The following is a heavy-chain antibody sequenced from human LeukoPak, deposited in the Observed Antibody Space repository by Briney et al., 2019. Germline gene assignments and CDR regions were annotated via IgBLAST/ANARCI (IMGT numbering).Heavy chain of an antibody. D-gene: IGHD2-2*01. CDR3: ASDCSSTSCYLDY. V-gene: IGHV1-18*01. J-gene: IGHJ4*02. Sequence: ASVKLSCKASGYTFTSYGISWVRQAPGQGLEWMGWTSAYNGNTNYAQKLQGRVTMTTDTSTGTAYMELRSLRPDATAVYYCASDCSSTSCYLDYWGQGTLVTVSS. CDR2: TSAYNGNT. CDR1: GYTFTSYG.